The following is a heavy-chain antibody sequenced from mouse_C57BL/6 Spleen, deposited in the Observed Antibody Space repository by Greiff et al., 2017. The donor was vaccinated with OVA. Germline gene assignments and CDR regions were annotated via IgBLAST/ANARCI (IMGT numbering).Heavy chain of an antibody. Sequence: VHVKQSGPELVKPGASVKISCKASGYSFTDYNMNWVKQSNGKSLEWIGVINPNYGTTSYNQKFKGKATLTVDQSSSTAYMQLNSLTSEDSAVYDCARSCYYYGSSYGYFDVWGTGTTVTVSS. CDR2: INPNYGTT. CDR1: GYSFTDYN. D-gene: IGHD1-1*01. V-gene: IGHV1-39*01. J-gene: IGHJ1*03. CDR3: ARSCYYYGSSYGYFDV.